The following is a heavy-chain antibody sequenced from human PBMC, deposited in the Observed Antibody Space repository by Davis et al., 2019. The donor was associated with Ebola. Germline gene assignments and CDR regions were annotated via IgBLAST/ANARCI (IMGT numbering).Heavy chain of an antibody. CDR3: ARHLIYNYDGSVYSSPYYIDY. CDR2: IYYSGTT. J-gene: IGHJ4*02. V-gene: IGHV4-59*08. Sequence: SEPLSLTCTVSGASISSYYWSWIRQPPGKGLEWIGYIYYSGTTNNNPSLKSRVTISIDTSKNEFSLRLSSVTAADTAVYYCARHLIYNYDGSVYSSPYYIDYWGQGTLVTVSS. CDR1: GASISSYY. D-gene: IGHD3-22*01.